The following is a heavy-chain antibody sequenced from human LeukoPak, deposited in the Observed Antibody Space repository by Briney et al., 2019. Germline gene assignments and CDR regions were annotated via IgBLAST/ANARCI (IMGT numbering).Heavy chain of an antibody. J-gene: IGHJ6*02. CDR1: GYTFTGYY. V-gene: IGHV1-2*04. Sequence: ASVKVSCKASGYTFTGYYMHWVRQAPGQGLEWMGWINPNSGGTNYAQKFQGWVTMTRDTSISTAYMELSRLRSDDTAVYYCARDYGGNSHYAMDVWGQGTTVTVSS. CDR3: ARDYGGNSHYAMDV. CDR2: INPNSGGT. D-gene: IGHD4-23*01.